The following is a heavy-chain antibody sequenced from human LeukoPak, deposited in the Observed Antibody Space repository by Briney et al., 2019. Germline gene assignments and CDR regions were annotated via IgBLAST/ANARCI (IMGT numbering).Heavy chain of an antibody. CDR2: IYYSRST. V-gene: IGHV4-59*02. J-gene: IGHJ4*02. Sequence: PSETLSLTCTVSGGSVSSYYWSWIRQSPGKGLEWIGYIYYSRSTNYNPSLKSRVTISVDTSKNQFSLKLNSGTAADTAVYYWARGGRLGLDYWGQGTLVTVSS. CDR3: ARGGRLGLDY. D-gene: IGHD3-9*01. CDR1: GGSVSSYY.